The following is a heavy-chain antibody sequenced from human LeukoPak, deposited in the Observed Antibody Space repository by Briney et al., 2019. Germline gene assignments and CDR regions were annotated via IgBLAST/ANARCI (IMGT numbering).Heavy chain of an antibody. Sequence: GGSLTLSCPPSGFTFSSYAMRGVRQAPGKGLAWVSAISWNSGTIRYADSVKGRFTISRDNAKNSLYLQMNSLTVEDTALYYCAKDVTHRYAMDVWGQGTTVTVSS. CDR1: GFTFSSYA. D-gene: IGHD2-21*02. J-gene: IGHJ6*02. CDR3: AKDVTHRYAMDV. V-gene: IGHV3-9*01. CDR2: ISWNSGTI.